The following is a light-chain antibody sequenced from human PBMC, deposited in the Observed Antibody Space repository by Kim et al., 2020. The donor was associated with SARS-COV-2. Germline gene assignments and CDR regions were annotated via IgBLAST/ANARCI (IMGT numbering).Light chain of an antibody. J-gene: IGLJ2*01. V-gene: IGLV2-11*01. CDR3: LSDAGDYTLV. Sequence: QSALTQPRSVSGSPGQSVTISCTGISIGLGGHTHVSWYQCHPGKAPKLIIYEVSERPSGVPDRFSGSKSGNTASLTVSGVQSEDEADYYCLSDAGDYTLVFGGETQLTVL. CDR1: SIGLGGHTH. CDR2: EVS.